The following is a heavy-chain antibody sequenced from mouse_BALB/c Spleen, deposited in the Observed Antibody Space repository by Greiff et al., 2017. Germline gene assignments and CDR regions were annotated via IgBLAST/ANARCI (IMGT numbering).Heavy chain of an antibody. J-gene: IGHJ4*01. D-gene: IGHD1-1*01. V-gene: IGHV14-3*02. Sequence: EVQLQQSGAELVKPGASVKLSCTASGFNIKDTYMHWVKQSPEQGLEWIGRIDPANGNTKYDPKFQGKATITADTSSNTAYLQLSSLTSEDTAVYYCARDYCSSYMDYWGQGTSVTVSS. CDR2: IDPANGNT. CDR3: ARDYCSSYMDY. CDR1: GFNIKDTY.